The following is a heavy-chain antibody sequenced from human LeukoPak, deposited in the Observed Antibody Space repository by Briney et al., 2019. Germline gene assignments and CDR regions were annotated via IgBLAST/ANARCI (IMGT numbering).Heavy chain of an antibody. D-gene: IGHD1-26*01. CDR1: GGSISSGGYY. V-gene: IGHV4-30-2*02. CDR3: ASFSGSHWTKGWFDY. J-gene: IGHJ4*02. Sequence: SQTLSLTCIVSGGSISSGGYYWSWMRQPPGKGLELIGYIYHSGTTYYNPSLKSRVTISVDTSKNQFSLKLTSVTAADTAMYYCASFSGSHWTKGWFDYWGQGTLVTVSS. CDR2: IYHSGTT.